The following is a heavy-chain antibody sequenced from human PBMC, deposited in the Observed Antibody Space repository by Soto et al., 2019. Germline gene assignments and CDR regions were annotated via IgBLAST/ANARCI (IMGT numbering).Heavy chain of an antibody. CDR3: ARTRKHPGYYYYGMDV. Sequence: QVQLQQWGAGLLKPSETLSLTCAVYGGSFSGYYWSWIRQPPGKGLEWIGEINHSGSTNYNPSLKSRVTISVATSKNQFSLKLSSVTAADTAVYYCARTRKHPGYYYYGMDVWGQGTTVTVSS. CDR2: INHSGST. J-gene: IGHJ6*02. CDR1: GGSFSGYY. V-gene: IGHV4-34*01.